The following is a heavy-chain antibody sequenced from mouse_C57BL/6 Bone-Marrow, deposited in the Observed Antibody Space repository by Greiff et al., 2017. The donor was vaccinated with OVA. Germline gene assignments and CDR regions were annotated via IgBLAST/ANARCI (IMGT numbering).Heavy chain of an antibody. J-gene: IGHJ2*01. D-gene: IGHD4-1*01. CDR2: IDPSDSYT. CDR1: GYTFTSYW. Sequence: VQLQQPGAELVKPGASVKLSCKASGYTFTSYWMQWVKQRPGQGLEWIGEIDPSDSYTNYNQKFKGKATLTVETSSSTAYMQLSSLTSEDSAVYYCARELGLEGGYFDYWGQGTTLTVSS. V-gene: IGHV1-50*01. CDR3: ARELGLEGGYFDY.